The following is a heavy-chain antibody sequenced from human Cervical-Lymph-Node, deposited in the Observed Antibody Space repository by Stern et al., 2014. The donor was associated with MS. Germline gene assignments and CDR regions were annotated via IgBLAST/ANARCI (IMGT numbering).Heavy chain of an antibody. J-gene: IGHJ4*02. Sequence: EVQLVESGGGLVQPGGSLRLSCEASGFHVGASYINWVRQAPGKGLEWVSRIHTVGTTHYADSVKGRFTISRANAKNALYLQMDRLTVEDTAVYYCAREIAGRRFEDWGRGTLVAVSP. V-gene: IGHV3-66*01. CDR3: AREIAGRRFED. D-gene: IGHD6-6*01. CDR2: IHTVGTT. CDR1: GFHVGASY.